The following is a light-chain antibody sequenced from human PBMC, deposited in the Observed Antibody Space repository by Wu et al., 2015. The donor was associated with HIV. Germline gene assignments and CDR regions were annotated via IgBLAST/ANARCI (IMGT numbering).Light chain of an antibody. CDR1: QSVSSSY. Sequence: EIVLTQSPGTLSLSPGERATLSCRASQSVSSSYLAWYQQKPGQAPRLLIYGASSRATGIPDRFSGSGSGTEFTLTISSLEPEDFAVYYCQHRSNWPTFGQGTKVEIQ. CDR3: QHRSNWPT. CDR2: GAS. J-gene: IGKJ1*01. V-gene: IGKV3D-20*02.